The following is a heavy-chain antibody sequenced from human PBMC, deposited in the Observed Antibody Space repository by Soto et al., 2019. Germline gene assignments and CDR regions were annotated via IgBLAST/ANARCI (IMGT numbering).Heavy chain of an antibody. D-gene: IGHD5-12*01. V-gene: IGHV4-39*01. CDR2: IYYSGAT. J-gene: IGHJ5*02. Sequence: PSETLSLTCDVSGDSISTSSYYWGWIRQPPGKGLEWIASIYYSGATYYNPSLQSRVIISLDTSKNQFSLKLSSVTAADTALYYCARPEGGYGSGYSWFDPWGQGTRVTVSS. CDR3: ARPEGGYGSGYSWFDP. CDR1: GDSISTSSYY.